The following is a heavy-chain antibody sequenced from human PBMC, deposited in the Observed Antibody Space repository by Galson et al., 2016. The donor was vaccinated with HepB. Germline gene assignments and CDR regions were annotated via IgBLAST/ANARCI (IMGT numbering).Heavy chain of an antibody. D-gene: IGHD3-22*01. CDR2: IKRTSDGGTT. CDR3: ATDEPVFDYYDPSGHYTDC. Sequence: SLRLSCAASGFAFSNVFMTWVRQAPGKGLEWVGRIKRTSDGGTTDYAAPAKGRFSISRDDSTNTLYLQMNRLRMEDTAVYYCATDEPVFDYYDPSGHYTDCWGQGTLVTVSS. CDR1: GFAFSNVF. J-gene: IGHJ5*01. V-gene: IGHV3-15*01.